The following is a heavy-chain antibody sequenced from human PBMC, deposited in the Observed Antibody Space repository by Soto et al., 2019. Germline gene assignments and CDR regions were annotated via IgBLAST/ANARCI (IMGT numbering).Heavy chain of an antibody. Sequence: QVQLMESGGGVVQPGRSLRLSCVASGFAFSSYGMHWVRQAPGKGLEWVAIISYDGSNTYYADSVKGRFTISRDNPKNTLYLQMNSLRAEDTSVYYCAKEGGLSGSYYISSSYYFDYWGQGTLVTVSS. CDR1: GFAFSSYG. D-gene: IGHD1-26*01. V-gene: IGHV3-30*18. J-gene: IGHJ4*02. CDR2: ISYDGSNT. CDR3: AKEGGLSGSYYISSSYYFDY.